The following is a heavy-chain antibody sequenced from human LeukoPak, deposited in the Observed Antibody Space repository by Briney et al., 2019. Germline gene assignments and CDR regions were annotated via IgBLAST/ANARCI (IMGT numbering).Heavy chain of an antibody. CDR1: GGSISSGGYY. Sequence: PSQTLSLTCTVSGGSISSGGYYWSWIRQHLGKGLEWIGYIYYSGSTYYNPSLKSRVTISVDTSKNQFSLKLSSVTAADTAVYYCARESSPSGYDFSYYFDYWGQGTLVTVSS. D-gene: IGHD5-12*01. CDR3: ARESSPSGYDFSYYFDY. CDR2: IYYSGST. V-gene: IGHV4-31*03. J-gene: IGHJ4*02.